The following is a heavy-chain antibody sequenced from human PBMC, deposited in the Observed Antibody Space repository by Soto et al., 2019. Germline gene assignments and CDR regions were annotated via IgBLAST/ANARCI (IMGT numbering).Heavy chain of an antibody. D-gene: IGHD1-26*01. Sequence: PGESLKISCKGSGYSFTSYWISWVRQMPGKGLEWMGRIDPSDSYTNYSPSFQGHVTISADKSISTAYLQWSSLKASDTAMYYCARKESGSYYWVFDYWGQGTMVTVYS. CDR3: ARKESGSYYWVFDY. V-gene: IGHV5-10-1*01. J-gene: IGHJ4*02. CDR1: GYSFTSYW. CDR2: IDPSDSYT.